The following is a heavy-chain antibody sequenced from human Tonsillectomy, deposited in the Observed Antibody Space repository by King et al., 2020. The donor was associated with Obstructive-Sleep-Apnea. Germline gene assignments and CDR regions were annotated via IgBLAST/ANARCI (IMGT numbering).Heavy chain of an antibody. CDR2: ISYDGSNK. J-gene: IGHJ4*02. V-gene: IGHV3-30*18. D-gene: IGHD2-21*02. CDR3: AKDLSAYCGGVCYSWGGDY. CDR1: GFTFSSYG. Sequence: VQLVESGGGVVQPGRSLRLSCAASGFTFSSYGMHWVRQAPGKGLEWVAVISYDGSNKYYADSVKGRFTISRDNSKNTLYLQMNSLRAEDTAVYYCAKDLSAYCGGVCYSWGGDYWGQGTLVTVSS.